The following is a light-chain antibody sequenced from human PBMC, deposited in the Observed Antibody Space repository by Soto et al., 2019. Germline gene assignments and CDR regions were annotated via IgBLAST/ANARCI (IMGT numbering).Light chain of an antibody. V-gene: IGKV1-5*03. CDR1: QSISSW. Sequence: DIKMTQSPSTLSASVGDRVTITCRASQSISSWLAWYQQKPGKAPKLLIYKASSLESGVPSRFSGSGSGKEFTLTISSLQPDDFATYYCQQYNSYSFTFGPGTKWIS. CDR2: KAS. J-gene: IGKJ3*01. CDR3: QQYNSYSFT.